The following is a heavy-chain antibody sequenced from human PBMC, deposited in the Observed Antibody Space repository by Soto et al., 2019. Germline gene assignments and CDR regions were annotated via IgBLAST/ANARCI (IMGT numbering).Heavy chain of an antibody. J-gene: IGHJ5*02. Sequence: SVTLSVTCTVSGGSIISVGDYWSWISQHPGKGLEWIGYIYYSGSTYYNPSLKSRVTISVDTSKNQFSLKLSSVTAADTAVYYCARGGKWLPPYWFDPWGQGTLVTGSS. CDR2: IYYSGST. CDR3: ARGGKWLPPYWFDP. D-gene: IGHD5-12*01. V-gene: IGHV4-31*03. CDR1: GGSIISVGDY.